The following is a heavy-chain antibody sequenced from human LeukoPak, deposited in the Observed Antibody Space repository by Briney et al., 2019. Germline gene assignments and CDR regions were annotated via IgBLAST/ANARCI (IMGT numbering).Heavy chain of an antibody. CDR2: IYYSGCT. J-gene: IGHJ4*02. V-gene: IGHV4-39*07. CDR3: ARVGGYSYGSDY. D-gene: IGHD5-18*01. CDR1: GGSISSSSYY. Sequence: SETLSLTCTVSGGSISSSSYYWGWIRQPPGKGLEWIGSIYYSGCTYYNPSLKSRVTISVDTSKNQFSLKLSSVTAADTAVYYCARVGGYSYGSDYWGQGTLVTVSS.